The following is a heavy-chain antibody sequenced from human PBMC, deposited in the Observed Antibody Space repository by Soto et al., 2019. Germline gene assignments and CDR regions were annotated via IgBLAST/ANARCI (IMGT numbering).Heavy chain of an antibody. CDR3: AREMDSSSSFDY. CDR2: ISSNGGST. V-gene: IGHV3-64*01. Sequence: GGSLRLSCAASGFTFSSYAMHWVRQAPGKGLEYVSAISSNGGSTYYANSVKGRFTISRDNSKNTLYLQMGSLRAEDMAVYYCAREMDSSSSFDYWGQGTLVTVSS. D-gene: IGHD6-6*01. CDR1: GFTFSSYA. J-gene: IGHJ4*02.